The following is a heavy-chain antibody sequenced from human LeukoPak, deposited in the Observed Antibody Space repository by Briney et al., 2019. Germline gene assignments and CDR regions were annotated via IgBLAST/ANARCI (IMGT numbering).Heavy chain of an antibody. D-gene: IGHD5-18*01. Sequence: ASVTVSCKASGYTFTGYYMHWVRQAPGQGLEWMGRINPNSGGTNYAQKFQGRVTMTRDTSISTAYMELSSLRSEDTAVYYCATEESGYSYGQFDYWGQGTLVTVSS. CDR1: GYTFTGYY. J-gene: IGHJ4*02. V-gene: IGHV1-2*06. CDR2: INPNSGGT. CDR3: ATEESGYSYGQFDY.